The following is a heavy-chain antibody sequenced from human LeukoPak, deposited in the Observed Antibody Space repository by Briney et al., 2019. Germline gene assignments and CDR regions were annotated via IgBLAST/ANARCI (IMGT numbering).Heavy chain of an antibody. CDR2: IYYSGST. V-gene: IGHV4-59*01. Sequence: SETLSLTCTVSGDSMSSYYWSWIRQPPGKGLEWIGYIYYSGSTNYNPSLKSRVTISVDTSKNQFSLKLSSVTAADTAVYYCARGTSRGYSYGLKAIFDYWGQGTLVTVSS. D-gene: IGHD5-18*01. CDR1: GDSMSSYY. CDR3: ARGTSRGYSYGLKAIFDY. J-gene: IGHJ4*02.